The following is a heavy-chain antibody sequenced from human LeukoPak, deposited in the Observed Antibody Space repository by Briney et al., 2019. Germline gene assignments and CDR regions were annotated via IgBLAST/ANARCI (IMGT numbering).Heavy chain of an antibody. CDR3: ARDHYDSSGYDY. D-gene: IGHD3-22*01. J-gene: IGHJ4*02. CDR2: INTDGSNT. Sequence: PGGSLRLSCAASGFTFSSYWMHWVRQAPGKGLVWISRINTDGSNTNYADSVKGRFTVSRENAKNTLYLQMNSLRAEDTAVYYCARDHYDSSGYDYWGQGTLVTVSS. CDR1: GFTFSSYW. V-gene: IGHV3-74*01.